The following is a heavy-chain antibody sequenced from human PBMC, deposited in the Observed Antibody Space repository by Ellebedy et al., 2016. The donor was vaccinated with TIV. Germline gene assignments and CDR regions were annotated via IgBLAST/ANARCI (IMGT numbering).Heavy chain of an antibody. CDR3: ARREGYYGSGSYYAN. D-gene: IGHD3-10*01. V-gene: IGHV4-59*01. CDR2: IYYSGST. J-gene: IGHJ4*02. Sequence: MPSETLSLTCTVSRDSIRSYYWSWIRQLPGKGLEWIGYIYYSGSTNYNPSLKSRVTISIDTSKNQFSLKLSSVTAADTAVYYCARREGYYGSGSYYANWGQGTLVTVSS. CDR1: RDSIRSYY.